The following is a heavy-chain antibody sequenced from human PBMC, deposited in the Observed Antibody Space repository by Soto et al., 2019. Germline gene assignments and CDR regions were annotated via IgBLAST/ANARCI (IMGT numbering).Heavy chain of an antibody. CDR1: GFTFSSYW. J-gene: IGHJ4*02. Sequence: PGESLKISCAASGFTFSSYWMSWVRQAPEKGLEWVAIIKQDGNNLYFVDSVKGRFTISRDNAKNSLYLQMNSLRAEDTAVYYCARDGQWLPRDGLRSSYYFDYWGQGTLVTVSS. D-gene: IGHD6-19*01. CDR2: IKQDGNNL. V-gene: IGHV3-7*01. CDR3: ARDGQWLPRDGLRSSYYFDY.